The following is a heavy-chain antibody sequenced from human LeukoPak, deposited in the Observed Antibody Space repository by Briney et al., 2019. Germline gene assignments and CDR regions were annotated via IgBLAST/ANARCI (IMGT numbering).Heavy chain of an antibody. CDR1: GGSISSYY. D-gene: IGHD3-3*01. CDR3: ARGGEGVDDDFWEVDF. CDR2: IYYSGST. Sequence: SETLSLTCTVSGGSISSYYWSWIRQPPGKGLEWIGYIYYSGSTNYNPSLKSRVTISVDTSKNQFSLKLSSVTAADTAVYYCARGGEGVDDDFWEVDFWGQGAPVTVSS. V-gene: IGHV4-59*01. J-gene: IGHJ4*03.